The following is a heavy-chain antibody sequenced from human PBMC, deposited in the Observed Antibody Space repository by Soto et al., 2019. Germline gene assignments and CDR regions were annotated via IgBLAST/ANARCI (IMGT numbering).Heavy chain of an antibody. CDR3: ARRGAITMLFDY. J-gene: IGHJ4*02. Sequence: QVQLVQSGAEVKKPGSSVKVSCKASGSTFSSYAISWVRQAPGQGLEWMGGIIPIFGTANSAPEFQCRVMIPANESTSTAYMELSSLRSEDTAVYFGARRGAITMLFDYWCQGTLVTVSS. CDR2: IIPIFGTA. V-gene: IGHV1-69*01. CDR1: GSTFSSYA. D-gene: IGHD3-10*01.